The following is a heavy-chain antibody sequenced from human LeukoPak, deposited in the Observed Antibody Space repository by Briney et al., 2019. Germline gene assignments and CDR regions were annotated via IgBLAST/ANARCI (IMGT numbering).Heavy chain of an antibody. CDR3: AKDSSGWDEYFQH. J-gene: IGHJ1*01. Sequence: HPGGSLRLSCAASGFTFSGYGMHWVRQAPGKGLEWVAFIRYDGSNKYYADSVKGRFTISRDNSKNTLYLQMNSLRAEDTAVYYCAKDSSGWDEYFQHWGQGTLVTVSS. D-gene: IGHD6-19*01. CDR1: GFTFSGYG. V-gene: IGHV3-30*02. CDR2: IRYDGSNK.